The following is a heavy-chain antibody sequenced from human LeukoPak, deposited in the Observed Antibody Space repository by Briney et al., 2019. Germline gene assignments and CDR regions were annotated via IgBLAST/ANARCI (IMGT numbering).Heavy chain of an antibody. Sequence: GASVKVSCKASGYTFTGYYMHWVRQAPGQGLEWMGWINPNSGGTNYAQKFQGRVTMTRDTSISTAYMELSRLRSDDTAVYYCAGVRSAYYYGSGSYYRYYYYYGMDVWGQGTTVTVSS. J-gene: IGHJ6*02. D-gene: IGHD3-10*01. V-gene: IGHV1-2*02. CDR3: AGVRSAYYYGSGSYYRYYYYYGMDV. CDR1: GYTFTGYY. CDR2: INPNSGGT.